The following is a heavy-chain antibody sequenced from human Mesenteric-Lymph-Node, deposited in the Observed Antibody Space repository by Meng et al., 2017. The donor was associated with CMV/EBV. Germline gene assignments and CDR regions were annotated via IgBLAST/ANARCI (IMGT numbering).Heavy chain of an antibody. D-gene: IGHD3-10*01. CDR3: ARDPRVRGVEFDY. Sequence: AAGGTFSSYSNNWVRQAPGQGLEWMGRSIPILGITNFAQKLRGRVTISADKSTSTAYMDLSSLRSEDTAVYYCARDPRVRGVEFDYWGQGTLVTVSS. CDR1: GGTFSSYS. CDR2: SIPILGIT. V-gene: IGHV1-69*04. J-gene: IGHJ4*02.